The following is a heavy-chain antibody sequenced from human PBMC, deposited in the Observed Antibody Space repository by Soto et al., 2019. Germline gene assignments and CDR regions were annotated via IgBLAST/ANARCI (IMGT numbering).Heavy chain of an antibody. CDR1: GGTFSTFS. J-gene: IGHJ4*02. D-gene: IGHD6-13*01. CDR2: IIPILGTA. V-gene: IGHV1-69*01. Sequence: QVLLVQSGAEVKKPGSSVKVSCKASGGTFSTFSISWVRQAPGQGLEWMGGIIPILGTASYPQKFQGRVTISADDSTSTAYMELTSLRFEDTAVYYCARAYEGYDSRWYRVDYWGQGTQVTVSS. CDR3: ARAYEGYDSRWYRVDY.